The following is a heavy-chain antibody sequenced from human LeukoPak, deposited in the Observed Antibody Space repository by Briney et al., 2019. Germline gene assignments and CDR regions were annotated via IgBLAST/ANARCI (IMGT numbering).Heavy chain of an antibody. D-gene: IGHD3-3*01. V-gene: IGHV4-59*01. CDR1: GGSISSYY. CDR2: IYYSGST. Sequence: SETLSLTCTVSGGSISSYYWSWIRQPPGKGLEWIGYIYYSGSTNYNPSLKSRVTISVDTSENQFSLKLSSVTAADTAVYYCARFWSGYYGRSYYYYGMDVWGQGTTVTVSS. CDR3: ARFWSGYYGRSYYYYGMDV. J-gene: IGHJ6*02.